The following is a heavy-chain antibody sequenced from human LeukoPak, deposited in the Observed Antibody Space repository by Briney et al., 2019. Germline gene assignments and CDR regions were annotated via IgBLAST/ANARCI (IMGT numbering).Heavy chain of an antibody. D-gene: IGHD3-10*01. V-gene: IGHV1-2*02. CDR1: GYSFTGYY. CDR2: INPNSGGT. CDR3: ATVIRGGIDY. J-gene: IGHJ4*02. Sequence: ASVKVSCKASGYSFTGYYMHWVRQAPGQGLEWIGWINPNSGGTNYAQKFQGRVTMTRDTSISTAYMELSSLRSEDTAVYYCATVIRGGIDYWGQGTLVTVSS.